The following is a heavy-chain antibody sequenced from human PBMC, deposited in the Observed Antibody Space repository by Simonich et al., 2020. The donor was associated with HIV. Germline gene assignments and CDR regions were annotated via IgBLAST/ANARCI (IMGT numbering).Heavy chain of an antibody. Sequence: QVQLVQSGAEVKKPGSSVKVSCKASGGTFSSYAISWVRQAPGQGLEWMGGIIPILGIAKSAKKFQGRVTIPAYKSTSTAYMELSSLRSEDTAVYYCASKLELTGSYNYYAMGVWGQGTTVTVSS. CDR3: ASKLELTGSYNYYAMGV. V-gene: IGHV1-69*10. J-gene: IGHJ6*02. CDR2: IIPILGIA. D-gene: IGHD1-7*01. CDR1: GGTFSSYA.